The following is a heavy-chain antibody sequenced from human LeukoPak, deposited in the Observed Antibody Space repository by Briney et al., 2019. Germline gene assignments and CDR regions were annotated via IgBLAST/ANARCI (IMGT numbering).Heavy chain of an antibody. D-gene: IGHD3-22*01. J-gene: IGHJ4*02. CDR1: GFTFSDYY. Sequence: GGSLRLSCAASGFTFSDYYMSWIRQAPGKGLEWVSYISSSGSSIHYADSVKGRFTISRDNAKNSLHLQMNSLRAEDTAVYYCARDLGPGGYDPEVAAYWGQGTLVTVSS. CDR3: ARDLGPGGYDPEVAAY. V-gene: IGHV3-11*01. CDR2: ISSSGSSI.